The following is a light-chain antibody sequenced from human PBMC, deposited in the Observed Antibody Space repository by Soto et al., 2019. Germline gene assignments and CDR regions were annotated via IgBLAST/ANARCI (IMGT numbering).Light chain of an antibody. J-gene: IGLJ2*01. CDR3: QCYDSSLSGYVV. V-gene: IGLV1-40*01. Sequence: QSVLTQPPSVSGAPGQRVTISCTGSSSNIGAGYDVHWYQQLPGTAPKLLIYGNSNRPSGVPDRFSGSKSGTSASLAITGLQAEDEADYYCQCYDSSLSGYVVFGGGTQVTVL. CDR2: GNS. CDR1: SSNIGAGYD.